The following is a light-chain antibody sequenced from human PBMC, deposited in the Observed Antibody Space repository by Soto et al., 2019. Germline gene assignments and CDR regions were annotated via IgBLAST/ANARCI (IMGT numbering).Light chain of an antibody. V-gene: IGKV3-11*01. CDR2: DAS. CDR1: QSVSSY. CDR3: QQRRHGPLT. Sequence: EIVLTQSPATLSLTPGERAALSCRDSQSVSSYLAWYQQKPGKAPRLLIYDASNRDTGIPARFIGSGSGTDFALTISNLEPEDFAVSYCQQRRHGPLTFGGGTKVEIK. J-gene: IGKJ4*01.